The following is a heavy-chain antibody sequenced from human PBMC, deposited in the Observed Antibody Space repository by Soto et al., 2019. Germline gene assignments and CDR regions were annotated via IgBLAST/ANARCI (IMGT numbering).Heavy chain of an antibody. CDR2: ISGSSGST. CDR3: AKGVTMIRGALYYGMDV. D-gene: IGHD3-10*01. CDR1: GFTFSSYS. Sequence: PVGSLRLSCAASGFTFSSYSMNWVRQAPGKGLEWVSAISGSSGSTYYADSVKGRFTISRDNSKNTLFLQVNSLRAEDTAVYYCAKGVTMIRGALYYGMDVWGQGTTVTVSS. J-gene: IGHJ6*02. V-gene: IGHV3-23*01.